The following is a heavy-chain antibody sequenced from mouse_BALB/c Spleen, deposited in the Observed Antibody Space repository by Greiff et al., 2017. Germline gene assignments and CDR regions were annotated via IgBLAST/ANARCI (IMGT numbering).Heavy chain of an antibody. D-gene: IGHD2-14*01. CDR1: GYTFTSYW. Sequence: QVQLKESGAELAKPGASVNMSCKASGYTFTSYWMHWVKQRPGQGLEWIGYINPSTGYTEYNQKFKDKATLTADKSSSTAYMQLSSLTSEDSAVYYCARKRYDGGYYFDYWGQGTTLTVSS. V-gene: IGHV1-7*01. J-gene: IGHJ2*01. CDR2: INPSTGYT. CDR3: ARKRYDGGYYFDY.